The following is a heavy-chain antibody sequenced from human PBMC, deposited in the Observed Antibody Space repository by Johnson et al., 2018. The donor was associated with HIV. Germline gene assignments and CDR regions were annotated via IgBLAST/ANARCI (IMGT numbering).Heavy chain of an antibody. CDR1: GFTFSSYW. CDR3: ASEVRGVLDI. CDR2: IKQDGSEK. D-gene: IGHD3-10*01. V-gene: IGHV3-7*01. Sequence: HLVESGGGLVQPGGSLRLSCAASGFTFSSYWMSWVRQAPGTGLEWVANIKQDGSEKYYVDSVKGRFTISRDNSKNTLYLQMNSLRVEDTAVYYCASEVRGVLDIWGQGTMVNVSS. J-gene: IGHJ3*02.